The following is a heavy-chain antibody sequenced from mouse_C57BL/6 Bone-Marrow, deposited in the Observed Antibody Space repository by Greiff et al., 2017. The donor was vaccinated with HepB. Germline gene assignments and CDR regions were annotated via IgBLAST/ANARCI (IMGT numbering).Heavy chain of an antibody. CDR3: ARHDYGGYFDV. CDR2: ISSGGSYT. D-gene: IGHD1-1*01. CDR1: GFTFSSYG. J-gene: IGHJ1*03. V-gene: IGHV5-6*02. Sequence: DVKLVESGGDLVKPGGSLKLSCAASGFTFSSYGMSWVRQTPDKRLEWVATISSGGSYTYYPDSVTGRFTISRDNAKNTLYLQMSSLKSEDTAMYYCARHDYGGYFDVWGTGTTVTVSS.